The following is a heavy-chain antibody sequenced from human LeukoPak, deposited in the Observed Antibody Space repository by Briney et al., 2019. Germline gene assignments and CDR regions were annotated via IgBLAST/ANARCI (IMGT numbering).Heavy chain of an antibody. CDR2: ISSSGSTI. Sequence: GGSLRLSCAASGFTFSDYYMSWIRQAPGKGLECVSYISSSGSTIYYADSVKGRFTISRDNAKNSLYLQMNSLRAEDTAVYYCARVGITIFGVVIIGDYFDYWGQGTLVTVSS. D-gene: IGHD3-3*01. CDR3: ARVGITIFGVVIIGDYFDY. V-gene: IGHV3-11*01. CDR1: GFTFSDYY. J-gene: IGHJ4*02.